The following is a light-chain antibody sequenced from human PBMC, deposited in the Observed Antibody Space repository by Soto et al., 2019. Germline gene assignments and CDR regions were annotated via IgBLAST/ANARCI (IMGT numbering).Light chain of an antibody. Sequence: DIVMTQSPLSLPVTPGEPASISCRSSQSLLHSNGYNYLDWYLQKPGQSPQLLIYLGSNRASGVPDRFSGSGSGTDFTLKISRVEAEDVGVYYCMQALQTRFTFGGGTKVELK. V-gene: IGKV2-28*01. J-gene: IGKJ4*01. CDR1: QSLLHSNGYNY. CDR2: LGS. CDR3: MQALQTRFT.